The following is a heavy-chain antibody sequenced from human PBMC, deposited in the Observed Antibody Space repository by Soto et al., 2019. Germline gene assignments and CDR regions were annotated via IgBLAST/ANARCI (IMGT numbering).Heavy chain of an antibody. CDR3: AKDIGGVEWELLPKHHYYYGMDV. V-gene: IGHV3-30*18. CDR2: ISYDGSNK. CDR1: GFTFSSYG. D-gene: IGHD1-26*01. J-gene: IGHJ6*02. Sequence: QVQLVESGGGVVQPGRSLRLSCAASGFTFSSYGMHWVRQAPGKGLEWVAIISYDGSNKYYADSVKGRFTISRDKSKNTLYLQMNSLRAEDTAVYYCAKDIGGVEWELLPKHHYYYGMDVWGQGTTVTVSS.